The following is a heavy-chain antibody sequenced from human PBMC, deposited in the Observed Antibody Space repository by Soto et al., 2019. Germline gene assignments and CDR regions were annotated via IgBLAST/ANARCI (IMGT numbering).Heavy chain of an antibody. V-gene: IGHV3-21*01. CDR3: VRDDFGLGIDY. J-gene: IGHJ4*02. CDR1: GFTFSISS. Sequence: GGSLRLSCAASGFTFSISSMNWVRQAPGKGLEWVSSISGTSDYISYADSVKGRFTISRDNAKNTLYLQMNSLRVEDTAVYYCVRDDFGLGIDYWGLGTLVTVSS. D-gene: IGHD7-27*01. CDR2: ISGTSDYI.